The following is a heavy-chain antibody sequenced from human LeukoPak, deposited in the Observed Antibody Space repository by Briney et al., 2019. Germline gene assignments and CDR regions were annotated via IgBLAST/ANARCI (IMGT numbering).Heavy chain of an antibody. CDR1: GYTFTSYD. V-gene: IGHV1-8*01. CDR2: MNPNSGNT. J-gene: IGHJ4*02. D-gene: IGHD2-2*01. Sequence: ASVKVSCKASGYTFTSYDINWVRQAPGQGLEWMGWMNPNSGNTGYAQKFQGRVTMTRNTSIITAYMELSSLRSEDTAVYYCARVGPTDCSSTSCSSSFDYWGQGTLVTVSS. CDR3: ARVGPTDCSSTSCSSSFDY.